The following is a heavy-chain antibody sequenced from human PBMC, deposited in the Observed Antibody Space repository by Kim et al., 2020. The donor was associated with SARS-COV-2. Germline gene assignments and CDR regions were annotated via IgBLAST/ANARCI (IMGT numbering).Heavy chain of an antibody. Sequence: YAQKFQERVTITRDMSTSTAYMELSSLRSEDTAVYYCAAVNIYRQQLEDVWGQGTTVTVSS. V-gene: IGHV1-58*01. CDR3: AAVNIYRQQLEDV. D-gene: IGHD6-13*01. J-gene: IGHJ6*02.